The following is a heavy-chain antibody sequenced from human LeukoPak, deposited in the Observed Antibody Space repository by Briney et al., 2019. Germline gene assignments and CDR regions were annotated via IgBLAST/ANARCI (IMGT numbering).Heavy chain of an antibody. CDR2: VNFNSGKT. CDR1: GYTFAKYD. V-gene: IGHV1-8*01. Sequence: ASVKVSRKASGYTFAKYDINWVRQATGQGLEWMGWVNFNSGKTAYAQKFQGRVTMTRDTTISTAYMELRSLKSEDTAVYYCARGSYYFDFWGQGSLVTVSS. CDR3: ARGSYYFDF. J-gene: IGHJ4*02.